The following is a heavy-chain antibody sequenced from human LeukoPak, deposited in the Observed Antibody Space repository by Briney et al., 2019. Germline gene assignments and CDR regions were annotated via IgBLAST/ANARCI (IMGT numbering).Heavy chain of an antibody. Sequence: SETLSLTCAVYGGSFSGYYWSWIRQPPGKGLEWIGEINHSGSTNYNPSLKSRVTISVDTSKNQFSLKLSSVTAADTAVYYCARQEDGDSSWFDPWGQGTLVTVSS. D-gene: IGHD4-17*01. J-gene: IGHJ5*02. CDR1: GGSFSGYY. CDR2: INHSGST. V-gene: IGHV4-34*01. CDR3: ARQEDGDSSWFDP.